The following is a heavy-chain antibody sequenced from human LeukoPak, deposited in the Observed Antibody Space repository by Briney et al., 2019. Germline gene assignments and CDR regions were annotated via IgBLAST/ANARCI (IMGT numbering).Heavy chain of an antibody. D-gene: IGHD4-17*01. CDR2: INHSGST. Sequence: SETLSLTCAVFGGSFSGYYWSWIRQRPGKGLEWIGEINHSGSTNYNPSLKSRVTISVDTSKNQFSLRVSSVTAADTAVYYCARAYGDYRYYYYYMDAWGKGTTVTVSS. CDR1: GGSFSGYY. J-gene: IGHJ6*03. CDR3: ARAYGDYRYYYYYMDA. V-gene: IGHV4-34*01.